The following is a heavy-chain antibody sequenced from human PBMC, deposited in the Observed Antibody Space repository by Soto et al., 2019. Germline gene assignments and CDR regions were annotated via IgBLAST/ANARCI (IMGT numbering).Heavy chain of an antibody. V-gene: IGHV4-34*01. J-gene: IGHJ6*02. D-gene: IGHD3-3*01. CDR1: GGSFTGYY. CDR3: VRGQPHRITIFEVVIRSYDYGMDV. CDR2: INYRGST. Sequence: PSETLSLTCAVYGGSFTGYYWTWIRQTPGKGLEWIGEINYRGSTYYNPSLESRINMAVDTSKNQFSLKLSSVTAADTAVYFCVRGQPHRITIFEVVIRSYDYGMDVWGQGTTVTVS.